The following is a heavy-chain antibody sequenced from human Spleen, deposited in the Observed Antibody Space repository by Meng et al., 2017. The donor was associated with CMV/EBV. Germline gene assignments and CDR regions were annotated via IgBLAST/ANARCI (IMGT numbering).Heavy chain of an antibody. V-gene: IGHV2-5*01. CDR2: IYYNDNK. CDR1: AFYLSTGGEG. Sequence: SAFYLSTGGEGNGWRRQPPGEGLEWLALIYYNDNKDYSPSLKSRLTITRITSRSQVVLTLSNMGPEDTATYYCARWIADSRGYYFPPYWGLGTLVTVSS. CDR3: ARWIADSRGYYFPPY. J-gene: IGHJ4*02. D-gene: IGHD3-22*01.